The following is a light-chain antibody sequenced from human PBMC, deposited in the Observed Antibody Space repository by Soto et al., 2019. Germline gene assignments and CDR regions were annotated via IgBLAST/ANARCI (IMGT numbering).Light chain of an antibody. J-gene: IGLJ2*01. Sequence: QSVLTQPPSASGTPGQRVAISCSGGSSNIGTNPVNWYLHLPGTAPKLLIYSDNQRPSGVPDRFSRSKSGTSASLTISGLPSEDEADYFRSAWDDSNYSPVFRRGTKLTVL. CDR3: SAWDDSNYSPV. CDR2: SDN. V-gene: IGLV1-44*01. CDR1: SSNIGTNP.